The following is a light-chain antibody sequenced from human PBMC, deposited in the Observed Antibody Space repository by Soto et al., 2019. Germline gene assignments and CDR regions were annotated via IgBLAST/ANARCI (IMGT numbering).Light chain of an antibody. CDR2: EVT. CDR1: SSDVGIYHY. J-gene: IGLJ1*01. CDR3: TSYTTSSTRV. V-gene: IGLV2-14*01. Sequence: QSALTQPASVSGSPGQSIAISCTGTSSDVGIYHYVSWYQQHPGKVTKLIIYEVTNRPSGVSNRFSGSKSGNTASLIISGLQAEDDADYYCTSYTTSSTRVFGTGTKLTVL.